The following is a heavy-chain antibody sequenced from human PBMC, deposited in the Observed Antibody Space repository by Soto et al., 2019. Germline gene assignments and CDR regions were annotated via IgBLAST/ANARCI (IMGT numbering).Heavy chain of an antibody. J-gene: IGHJ4*02. D-gene: IGHD4-17*01. CDR2: VSGSGGST. Sequence: GGSLRLSCAASGFTFSSYAMSWVRQAPGKGLEWVTSVSGSGGSTYYADSVKTRLTISRDTSKNQVVLTMTNMDPVDTATYSCVRIFRYRGDLNFDYWGQGTLVTVSS. CDR3: VRIFRYRGDLNFDY. CDR1: GFTFSSYA. V-gene: IGHV3-23*01.